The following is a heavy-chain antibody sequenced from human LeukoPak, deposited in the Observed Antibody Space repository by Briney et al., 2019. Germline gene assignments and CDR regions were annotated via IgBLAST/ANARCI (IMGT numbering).Heavy chain of an antibody. D-gene: IGHD7-27*01. CDR2: INSNSGGT. V-gene: IGHV1-2*06. CDR3: ARDFSSTSNWELDY. Sequence: ASVKVSCKASGYTFIDYFIHWVRQAPGQGLEWMGRINSNSGGTEYAQKFQGRVTMTRDTSISTAYMELSRLTSDDTAVYYCARDFSSTSNWELDYRGQGTLVTVSS. CDR1: GYTFIDYF. J-gene: IGHJ4*02.